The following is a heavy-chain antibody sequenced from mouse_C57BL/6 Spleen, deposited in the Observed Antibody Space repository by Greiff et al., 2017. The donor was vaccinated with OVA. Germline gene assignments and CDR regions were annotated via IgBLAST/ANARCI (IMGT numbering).Heavy chain of an antibody. CDR1: GYTFTDYY. J-gene: IGHJ2*01. CDR2: LNPNNGGT. Sequence: EVQLQQSGPELVKPGASVKISCKASGYTFTDYYLNWVKQSHGKSLEWIGDLNPNNGGTSYNQKFKGKATLTVDKSSSTAYMELRSLTSEDSAVYYCARSGLPITTVVPFDYWGQGTTLTVSS. V-gene: IGHV1-26*01. D-gene: IGHD1-1*01. CDR3: ARSGLPITTVVPFDY.